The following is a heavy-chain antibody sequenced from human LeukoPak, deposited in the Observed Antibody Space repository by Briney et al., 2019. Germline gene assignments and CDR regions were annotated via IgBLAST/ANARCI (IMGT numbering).Heavy chain of an antibody. CDR3: ARAKDCSSTTCPFDI. CDR2: INWNGGGT. Sequence: PGGSLRLSCAASGFTFDDYGMSWVRQAPGTGLEWVSAINWNGGGTGYADSVKGRFTISRDSAKSSLYLQMISLRAEDTALYYCARAKDCSSTTCPFDIWGQGTMVTVSS. V-gene: IGHV3-20*04. CDR1: GFTFDDYG. J-gene: IGHJ3*02. D-gene: IGHD2-2*01.